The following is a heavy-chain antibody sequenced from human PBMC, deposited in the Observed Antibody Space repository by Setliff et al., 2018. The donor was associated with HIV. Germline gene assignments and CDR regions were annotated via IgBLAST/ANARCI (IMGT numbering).Heavy chain of an antibody. CDR2: INHSGST. J-gene: IGHJ5*02. CDR1: GGSFSGYH. CDR3: ARGEGIVGAWKTWLDP. D-gene: IGHD1-26*01. V-gene: IGHV4-34*01. Sequence: SETLSLTCTVYGGSFSGYHWNWIRQFPGKGLEWIGEINHSGSTTYHPSLRSRATISADTSKNQFSLKLSSVTAADTAMYYCARGEGIVGAWKTWLDPWGQGTLVTVSS.